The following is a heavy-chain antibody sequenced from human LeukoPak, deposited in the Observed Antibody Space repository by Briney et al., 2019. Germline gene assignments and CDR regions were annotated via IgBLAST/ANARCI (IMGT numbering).Heavy chain of an antibody. CDR3: AREGVIGDGYNYFDY. Sequence: AAVKVSCKASGYTFIGYYMHWVRQAPGQGLEWMGWINPHSGGTNSVHNFQGRVTMSRDTSISTVYMELSRLRSDDTALYYCAREGVIGDGYNYFDYWGQGTLVTVSA. D-gene: IGHD5-24*01. CDR1: GYTFIGYY. CDR2: INPHSGGT. J-gene: IGHJ4*02. V-gene: IGHV1-2*02.